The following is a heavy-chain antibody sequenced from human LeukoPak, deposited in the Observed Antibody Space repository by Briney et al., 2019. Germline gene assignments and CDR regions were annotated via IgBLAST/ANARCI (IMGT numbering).Heavy chain of an antibody. V-gene: IGHV1-2*06. CDR2: INPNSGGT. Sequence: ASVKVSCKASGDTFTGYYMHWVRQAPGQGLEWMGRINPNSGGTNYAQKFQGRVTMTRDTSISTAYTELSRLRSDDTAVYYCARDPNHYYDSSGYYGDYWGQGTLVTVSS. J-gene: IGHJ4*02. D-gene: IGHD3-22*01. CDR3: ARDPNHYYDSSGYYGDY. CDR1: GDTFTGYY.